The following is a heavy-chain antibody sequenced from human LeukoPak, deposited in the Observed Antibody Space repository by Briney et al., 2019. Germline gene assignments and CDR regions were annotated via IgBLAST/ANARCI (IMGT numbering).Heavy chain of an antibody. V-gene: IGHV3-30*04. CDR1: EFTLSSYS. CDR3: ARALAGAPFDL. CDR2: LSSVGGQQ. J-gene: IGHJ2*01. D-gene: IGHD3-10*01. Sequence: GRSLRLSCSASEFTLSSYSMHWVRQAPGRGLEWAAVLSSVGGQQYYADSVKGRFTISADTSKNTLYLQMDSLRVEDTALYYCARALAGAPFDLWGRGTVIAVSS.